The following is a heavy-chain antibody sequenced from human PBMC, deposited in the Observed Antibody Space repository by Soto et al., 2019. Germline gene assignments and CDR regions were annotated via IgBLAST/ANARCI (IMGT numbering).Heavy chain of an antibody. J-gene: IGHJ6*02. V-gene: IGHV1-18*04. CDR3: ARVFTMLRERGMAG. Sequence: QVQLMQPGGEVKKPGASVKISCKASGYTFSDYGINWVRQAPGQGLEWMGWTSAHNRNTNYAQDLQGRVTMTLDSSTTTAYMALRSLTSDDTAVYYCARVFTMLRERGMAGWGQATTVTVSS. CDR1: GYTFSDYG. D-gene: IGHD3-10*01. CDR2: TSAHNRNT.